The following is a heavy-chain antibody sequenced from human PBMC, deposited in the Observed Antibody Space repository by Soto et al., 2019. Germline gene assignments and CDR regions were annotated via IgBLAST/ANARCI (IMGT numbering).Heavy chain of an antibody. V-gene: IGHV4-4*02. CDR1: GGSISSSSW. Sequence: QVQLQESGPGLVKPSGTLSLTCAVSGGSISSSSWWTWVRQSPGKGLEWIGEIFESGATNYNPSPKRRRTMSVDKSKNQFSLNLSSLTAADTSVYFCTTSLAGDLNNWGQGTLVTVSS. CDR3: TTSLAGDLNN. D-gene: IGHD3-16*01. J-gene: IGHJ4*02. CDR2: IFESGAT.